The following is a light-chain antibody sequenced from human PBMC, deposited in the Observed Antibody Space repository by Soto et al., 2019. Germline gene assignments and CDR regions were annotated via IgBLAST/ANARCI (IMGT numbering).Light chain of an antibody. Sequence: SYELTQPPSVSVAPGKTARITCGGNNIGSKSVHWYQQKPGQAPVLVIYYDSDRPSGIPERFSGSNSGNTATLTISRVAAGDEADDYCQVWDSSSDHPEVFGGGTKLTVL. J-gene: IGLJ2*01. CDR1: NIGSKS. V-gene: IGLV3-21*04. CDR3: QVWDSSSDHPEV. CDR2: YDS.